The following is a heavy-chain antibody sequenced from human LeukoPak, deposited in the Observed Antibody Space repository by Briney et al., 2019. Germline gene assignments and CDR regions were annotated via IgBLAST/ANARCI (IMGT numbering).Heavy chain of an antibody. Sequence: SETLSLTCAVSGYSISSGYYWGWIRQPPGKRQEWIGSFYHGGRTHYNPSLKSRVTVSVDTSKNQFSLKLSSVTAANTAVYYCARAKSLYFYYYMDVWGKGTTVTVSS. V-gene: IGHV4-38-2*01. CDR2: FYHGGRT. CDR3: ARAKSLYFYYYMDV. CDR1: GYSISSGYY. D-gene: IGHD4/OR15-4a*01. J-gene: IGHJ6*03.